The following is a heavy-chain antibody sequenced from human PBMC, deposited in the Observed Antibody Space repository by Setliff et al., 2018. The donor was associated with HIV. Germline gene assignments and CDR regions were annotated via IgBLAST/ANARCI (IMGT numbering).Heavy chain of an antibody. D-gene: IGHD2-2*03. CDR3: ARVGYCSSTSCYGGMDV. J-gene: IGHJ6*02. V-gene: IGHV4-31*03. CDR1: GGSISSSNYY. Sequence: SETLSLTCTVSGGSISSSNYYWSWIRQHPGKGLEWIGYIFYSGNTYYNPTLKSRVTISVDTSKNQFSLKLSSVTAADTAVYYCARVGYCSSTSCYGGMDVWGQGTTVTVSS. CDR2: IFYSGNT.